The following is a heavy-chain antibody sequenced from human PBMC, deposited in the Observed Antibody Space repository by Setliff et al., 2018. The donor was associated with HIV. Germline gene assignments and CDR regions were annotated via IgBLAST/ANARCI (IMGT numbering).Heavy chain of an antibody. CDR1: GFTFSSYT. D-gene: IGHD3-16*01. CDR3: AKPCYDYVWRPDRDAFDL. CDR2: VSPSGDAT. V-gene: IGHV3-23*01. J-gene: IGHJ3*01. Sequence: GGSLRLSCEASGFTFSSYTMNWVRQAPGKGLEWVSTVSPSGDATYYADSVKGRFTTSRDNSKNTLYLQVNSLRAEDTAIYYCAKPCYDYVWRPDRDAFDLWGQGTMVTVSS.